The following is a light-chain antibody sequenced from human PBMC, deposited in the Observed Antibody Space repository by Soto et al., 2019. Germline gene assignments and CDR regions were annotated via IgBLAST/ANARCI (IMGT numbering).Light chain of an antibody. V-gene: IGLV2-14*01. J-gene: IGLJ1*01. Sequence: QSALTQPASVSGPPGQSITISCTGTSXDVGAYNYVSWYPPHPGKAPILVIYDVTTRPSGISDRFSGSKSGNTASLTISALLPEDEADSYSRSHSSSRTYVFGTRTKF. CDR2: DVT. CDR1: SXDVGAYNY. CDR3: RSHSSSRTYV.